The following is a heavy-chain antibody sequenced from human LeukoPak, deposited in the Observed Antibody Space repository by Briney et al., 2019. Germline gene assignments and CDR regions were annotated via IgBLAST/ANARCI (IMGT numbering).Heavy chain of an antibody. CDR1: GFSFSGHW. CDR2: ISPTGSTT. D-gene: IGHD6-13*01. Sequence: GGSLRLSCTASGFSFSGHWMHWARQLPWKGLVWVSRISPTGSTTSYADSVKGRFTISRDNSKNTLYLQMNSLRTEDTAVYYCAKDASSSLEYWGQGTLVTVSS. J-gene: IGHJ4*02. V-gene: IGHV3-74*01. CDR3: AKDASSSLEY.